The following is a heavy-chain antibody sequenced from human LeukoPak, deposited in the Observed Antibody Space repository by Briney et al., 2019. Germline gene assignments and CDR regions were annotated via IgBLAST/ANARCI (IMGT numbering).Heavy chain of an antibody. V-gene: IGHV3-66*04. J-gene: IGHJ3*02. CDR1: GXXXXXXY. Sequence: GGSLRVSCAXXGXXXXXXYXXXXXXAXXXXLXXVXVIXTGGNKNYEESVKRXSTISRDNYKNTLYLQMTSLRDENTAVYYCARLTGSHAFDIWGQGTMVTVSS. D-gene: IGHD7-27*01. CDR2: IXTGGNK. CDR3: ARLTGSHAFDI.